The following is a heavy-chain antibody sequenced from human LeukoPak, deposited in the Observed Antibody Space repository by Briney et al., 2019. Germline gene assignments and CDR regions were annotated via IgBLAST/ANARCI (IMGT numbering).Heavy chain of an antibody. V-gene: IGHV4-61*08. J-gene: IGHJ3*02. CDR3: ARSRSSSWPNDAFEI. CDR1: GGSISSGGYY. D-gene: IGHD6-13*01. CDR2: IYYSGST. Sequence: SETLSLTCTVSGGSISSGGYYWSWIRQPPGRGLEWIGYIYYSGSTNYNPSLRSRVTISVDTSKNQFSLKLSSVTAADTAVYYCARSRSSSWPNDAFEIWGQGTMVTVSS.